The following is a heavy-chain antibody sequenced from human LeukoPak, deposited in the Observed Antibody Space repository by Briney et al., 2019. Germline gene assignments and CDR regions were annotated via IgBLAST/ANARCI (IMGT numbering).Heavy chain of an antibody. Sequence: SETLSLTCAVYGGSFGGYYWSWIRQPPGKGLEWIGEINHSGSTNYNPSLKSRVTISVDTSKNQFSLKLSSVTAADTAVYYCAREWTTRIRFLGNYFDYWGQGTLVTVSS. V-gene: IGHV4-34*01. D-gene: IGHD1-1*01. J-gene: IGHJ4*02. CDR2: INHSGST. CDR3: AREWTTRIRFLGNYFDY. CDR1: GGSFGGYY.